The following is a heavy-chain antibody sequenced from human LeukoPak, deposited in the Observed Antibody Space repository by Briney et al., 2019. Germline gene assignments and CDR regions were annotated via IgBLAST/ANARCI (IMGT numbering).Heavy chain of an antibody. CDR2: IKQDGSEK. CDR1: GFTFSSYW. J-gene: IGHJ4*02. CDR3: ARDPWELPFDY. V-gene: IGHV3-7*01. D-gene: IGHD1-26*01. Sequence: PGGSLRLSCAASGFTFSSYWMSWVGQAPGKGLEWVANIKQDGSEKYYVDSVKGRFTISRDNAKNSLYLQMNSLRAEDTAVYYCARDPWELPFDYWGQGTLVTVSS.